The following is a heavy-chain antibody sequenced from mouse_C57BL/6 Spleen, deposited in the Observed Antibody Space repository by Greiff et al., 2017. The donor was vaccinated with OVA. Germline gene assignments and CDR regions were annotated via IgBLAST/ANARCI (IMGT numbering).Heavy chain of an antibody. J-gene: IGHJ2*01. CDR3: ARHGGNYFDY. D-gene: IGHD1-1*02. CDR2: ISGGGGNT. CDR1: GFTFSSYT. V-gene: IGHV5-9*01. Sequence: EVKLVESGGGLVKPGGSLKLSCAASGFTFSSYTMSWVRQTPEKRLEWVATISGGGGNTYYPDSVKGRFTISRDNAKNTLYLQMSSLRSEDTALYYCARHGGNYFDYWGQGTTLTVSS.